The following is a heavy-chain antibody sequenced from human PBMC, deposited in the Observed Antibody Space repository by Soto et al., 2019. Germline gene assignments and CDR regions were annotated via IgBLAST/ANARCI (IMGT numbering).Heavy chain of an antibody. V-gene: IGHV3-30-3*01. CDR3: ARDWGPATYYFDY. CDR2: ISYDGSNK. Sequence: QVQLVESGGGVVQPGRSLRLSCAASGFTFSSYAMHWVRQAPGKGLEWVAVISYDGSNKYYADSVKGRFTIARDNSKSTLYLQMSSLRAEDTAVYYCARDWGPATYYFDYWGQGSLVTVSS. J-gene: IGHJ4*02. CDR1: GFTFSSYA. D-gene: IGHD3-16*01.